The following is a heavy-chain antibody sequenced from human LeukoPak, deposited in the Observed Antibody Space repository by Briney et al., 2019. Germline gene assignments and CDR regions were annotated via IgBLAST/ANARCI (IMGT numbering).Heavy chain of an antibody. D-gene: IGHD6-6*01. V-gene: IGHV3-23*01. CDR3: GKERYGSSSVVDY. CDR2: ITGSGDST. CDR1: GFTFSSNA. Sequence: GGSLRLSCAASGFTFSSNAMNWVRQAPGKGLEWVSGITGSGDSTYCADSVKGRFTISRDNSKNTVYLQMNSLRVEDTAVYHCGKERYGSSSVVDYWGHGTLVTVSS. J-gene: IGHJ4*01.